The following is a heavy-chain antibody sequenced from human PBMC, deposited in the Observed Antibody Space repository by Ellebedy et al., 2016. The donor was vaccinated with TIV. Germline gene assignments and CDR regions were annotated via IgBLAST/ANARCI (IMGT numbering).Heavy chain of an antibody. Sequence: SETLSLXXAVYGGSFSGYYWSWIRQPPGKGLEWIGSIYYSGSTYYNPSLKSRVTISVDTSKNQFSLKLSSVTAADTAVYYCAKSLHYSSSSFFDFWGQGTLVTVSS. V-gene: IGHV4-34*01. CDR2: IYYSGST. J-gene: IGHJ4*02. D-gene: IGHD6-6*01. CDR1: GGSFSGYY. CDR3: AKSLHYSSSSFFDF.